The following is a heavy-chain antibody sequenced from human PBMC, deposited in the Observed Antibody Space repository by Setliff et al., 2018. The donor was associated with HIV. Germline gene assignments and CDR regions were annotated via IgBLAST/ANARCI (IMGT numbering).Heavy chain of an antibody. D-gene: IGHD6-13*01. Sequence: SDTLSLTCTVSGGSITRYYWSWIRQPPGKGLEWIGYIFNSVTTNYSPSLKSRLTISLDTSKNQFSLKLSSVTAADTAVYYCARGEAAAGTSYYYYYMDVWGKGTTVTVSS. CDR3: ARGEAAAGTSYYYYYMDV. V-gene: IGHV4-59*08. CDR2: IFNSVTT. CDR1: GGSITRYY. J-gene: IGHJ6*03.